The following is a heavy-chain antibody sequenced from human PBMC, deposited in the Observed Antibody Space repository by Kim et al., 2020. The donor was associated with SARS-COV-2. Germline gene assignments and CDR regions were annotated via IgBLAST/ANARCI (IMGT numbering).Heavy chain of an antibody. V-gene: IGHV3-23*01. J-gene: IGHJ3*02. CDR2: ISGSGGST. CDR3: AKFTLGGYSPSDAFDI. CDR1: GFTFSSYA. D-gene: IGHD3-22*01. Sequence: GGSLRLSCAASGFTFSSYAMSWVRQAPGKGLEWVSAISGSGGSTYYADSVKGRFTISRDNSKNTLYLQMNSLRAEDTAVYYCAKFTLGGYSPSDAFDIWGQGTMVTVSS.